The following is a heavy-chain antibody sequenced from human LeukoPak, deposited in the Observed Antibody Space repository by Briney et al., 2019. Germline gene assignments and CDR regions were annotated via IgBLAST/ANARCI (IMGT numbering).Heavy chain of an antibody. Sequence: SETLSLTCAVYGGSFSGYYWSWIRQPPGKGLEWIGEINHSGSTNYTPSLKSRVAISVDTSKNQFSLKLSSVTAADTAVYYCARPRLRYFDWLLFGGVAFDIWGQGTMVTVSS. J-gene: IGHJ3*02. CDR1: GGSFSGYY. CDR2: INHSGST. V-gene: IGHV4-34*01. D-gene: IGHD3-9*01. CDR3: ARPRLRYFDWLLFGGVAFDI.